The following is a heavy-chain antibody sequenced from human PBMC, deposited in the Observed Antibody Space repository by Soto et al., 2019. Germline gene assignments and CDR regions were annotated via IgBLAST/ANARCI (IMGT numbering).Heavy chain of an antibody. CDR2: ISAYNGNT. J-gene: IGHJ4*02. V-gene: IGHV1-18*01. CDR3: ARLDFGVVMSQIFDY. Sequence: QVQLVQSGAEVKKPGASVKVSCKAPGYTFTSYGISWVRQAPGQGLEWMGWISAYNGNTNYAQKLQGRVTMTTDTSTSTAYMELRSLRSDDTAVYYCARLDFGVVMSQIFDYWGQGTLVTVSS. D-gene: IGHD3-3*01. CDR1: GYTFTSYG.